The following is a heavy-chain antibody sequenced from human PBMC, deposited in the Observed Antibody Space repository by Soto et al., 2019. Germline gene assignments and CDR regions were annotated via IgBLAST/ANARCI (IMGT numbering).Heavy chain of an antibody. CDR1: GFTFSSYG. J-gene: IGHJ4*02. CDR2: IWYDGSNK. D-gene: IGHD3-10*01. V-gene: IGHV3-33*01. Sequence: QVQLVESGGGVVQPGRSLRLSCAASGFTFSSYGMHWVRQAPGKGLEWVAVIWYDGSNKYYADSVKGRFTISRDNSKNTLYLQMNSLRAEDTAVYYCARDYGSGSYYYLDYWGQGTLVTVSS. CDR3: ARDYGSGSYYYLDY.